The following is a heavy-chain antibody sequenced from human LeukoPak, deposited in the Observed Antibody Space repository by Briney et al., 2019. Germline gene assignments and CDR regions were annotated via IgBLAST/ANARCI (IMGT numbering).Heavy chain of an antibody. J-gene: IGHJ4*02. V-gene: IGHV4-30-2*01. D-gene: IGHD3-10*01. CDR2: IYHSGST. CDR3: ARGGRNRLTMVRGVPFDY. CDR1: GGSISSGGYS. Sequence: PSQTLSLTCAVSGGSISSGGYSWSCIRQPPGKGLEWIGYIYHSGSTYYNPSLKSRVTISVDRSKNQFSLKLSSVTAADTAVYYCARGGRNRLTMVRGVPFDYWGQGTLVTLSS.